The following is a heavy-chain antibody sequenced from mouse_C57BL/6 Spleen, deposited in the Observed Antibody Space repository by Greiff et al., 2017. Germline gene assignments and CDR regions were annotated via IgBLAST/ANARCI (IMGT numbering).Heavy chain of an antibody. Sequence: QVTLKVSGPGILQSSQTLSLTCSFSGFSLSTSGMGVSWIRQPSGKGLEWLAHIYWDDDKRYNPSLKSRLTISKDTSRNQVFLKITSVDTADTATYYCARFYYDYDGHYYAMDYWGQGTSVTVSS. CDR1: GFSLSTSGMG. D-gene: IGHD2-4*01. J-gene: IGHJ4*01. CDR2: IYWDDDK. CDR3: ARFYYDYDGHYYAMDY. V-gene: IGHV8-12*01.